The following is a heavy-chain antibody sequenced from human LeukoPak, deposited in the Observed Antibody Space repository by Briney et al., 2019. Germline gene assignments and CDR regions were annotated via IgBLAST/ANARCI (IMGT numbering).Heavy chain of an antibody. J-gene: IGHJ3*02. CDR3: ARALTSGAFDI. V-gene: IGHV1-69*04. CDR1: GYTFTGYY. CDR2: IIPILGIA. D-gene: IGHD3-16*01. Sequence: ASVKVSCKASGYTFTGYYMHWVRQAPGQGLEWMGRIIPILGIANYAQKFQGRVTITADKSTSTAYMELSSLRSEDTAVYYCARALTSGAFDIWGQGTMVTVSS.